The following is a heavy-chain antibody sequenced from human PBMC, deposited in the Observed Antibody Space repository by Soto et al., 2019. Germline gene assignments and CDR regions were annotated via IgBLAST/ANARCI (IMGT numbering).Heavy chain of an antibody. D-gene: IGHD6-13*01. CDR3: AIGAAGIKGSWFDP. CDR1: GYTFTSYY. J-gene: IGHJ5*02. V-gene: IGHV1-46*01. Sequence: QVQLVQSGAEVKKPGASVKVSCKASGYTFTSYYMHWVRQAPGQGLEWMGIINPSGGSTSYAQKFQGRVTMTREPSASTVYLELSSLRSEDTAVYYCAIGAAGIKGSWFDPWGQGTLVTVSS. CDR2: INPSGGST.